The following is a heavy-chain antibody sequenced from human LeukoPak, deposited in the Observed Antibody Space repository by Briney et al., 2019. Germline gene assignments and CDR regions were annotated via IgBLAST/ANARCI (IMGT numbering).Heavy chain of an antibody. V-gene: IGHV4-34*01. Sequence: SETLSLTCAVYGGSFSGYYWSWIRQPPGKGLEWIGEVNHSGSTNYNPSLKSRVTISVDTSKNQFSLKLSSVTAADTAVYYCATRGYPRRWVYYFDYWGQGTMVTVSS. D-gene: IGHD3-22*01. CDR3: ATRGYPRRWVYYFDY. CDR2: VNHSGST. CDR1: GGSFSGYY. J-gene: IGHJ4*02.